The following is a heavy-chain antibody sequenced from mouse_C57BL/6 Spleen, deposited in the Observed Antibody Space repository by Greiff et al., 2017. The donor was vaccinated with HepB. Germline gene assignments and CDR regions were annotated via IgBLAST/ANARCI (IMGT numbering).Heavy chain of an antibody. D-gene: IGHD1-1*01. CDR1: GYAFSSYW. V-gene: IGHV1-80*01. Sequence: VQLQQSGAELVKPGASVKISCKASGYAFSSYWMNWVKQRPGKGLEWIGQIYPGDGDTNYNGKFKGKATLTADKSSSTAYMQLSSLTSEDSAVYFCARSGYYGSSYPYWYFDVWGTGTTVTVSS. CDR2: IYPGDGDT. CDR3: ARSGYYGSSYPYWYFDV. J-gene: IGHJ1*03.